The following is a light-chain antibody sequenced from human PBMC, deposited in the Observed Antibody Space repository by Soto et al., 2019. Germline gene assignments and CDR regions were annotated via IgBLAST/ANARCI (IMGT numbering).Light chain of an antibody. J-gene: IGKJ2*01. V-gene: IGKV1-39*01. Sequence: DIQMTQSPSSLSAAVGDRVTITCRASQSTNSYLIWYQQKPGKAPKLLIYAASSLQSGVPSRFSGSGSGTDFTLTISSLQPEDFATYYCQQSYRTPYTFGQGTKVDIK. CDR1: QSTNSY. CDR3: QQSYRTPYT. CDR2: AAS.